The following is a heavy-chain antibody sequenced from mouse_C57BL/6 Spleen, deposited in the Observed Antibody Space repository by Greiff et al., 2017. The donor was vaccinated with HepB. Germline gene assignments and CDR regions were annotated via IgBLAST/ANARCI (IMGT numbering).Heavy chain of an antibody. V-gene: IGHV5-17*01. D-gene: IGHD2-5*01. CDR1: GFTFSDYG. Sequence: DVKLVESGGGLVKPGGSLKLSCAASGFTFSDYGMHWVRQAPEKGLEWVAYISSGSSTIYYADTVKGRFTISRDNAKNTLFLQMTSLRSDDTAMCDSTRPAYYSNQGYFDVWGTGTTVTVSS. CDR3: TRPAYYSNQGYFDV. CDR2: ISSGSSTI. J-gene: IGHJ1*03.